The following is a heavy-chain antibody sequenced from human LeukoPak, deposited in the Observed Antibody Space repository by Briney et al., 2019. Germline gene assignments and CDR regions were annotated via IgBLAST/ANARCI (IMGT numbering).Heavy chain of an antibody. V-gene: IGHV3-23*01. D-gene: IGHD5-18*01. CDR2: ISAAGGST. J-gene: IGHJ4*02. CDR1: GFTFSSYA. CDR3: AKIALVTGPEN. Sequence: AGSLRLSCAASGFTFSSYAMGWVGQAPGKGLEWGSSISAAGGSTYYADSGKGRFTISRDNSLTTLYLQMHSLRAEDTAVYYCAKIALVTGPENWGQGTLVTVSS.